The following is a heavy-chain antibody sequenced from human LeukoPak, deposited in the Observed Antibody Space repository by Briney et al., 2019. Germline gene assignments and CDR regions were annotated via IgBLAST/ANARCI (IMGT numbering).Heavy chain of an antibody. CDR2: ISGSGGST. CDR1: GFTFSSYA. D-gene: IGHD3-3*01. J-gene: IGHJ4*02. Sequence: GGSLRLSCAASGFTFSSYAMSWVRQAPWKGLEWVSAISGSGGSTYYADSVKGRFTISRDNSKNTLYLQMNSLRAEDTAVYYCAKHPPQYYDFWSGYYLDYWGQGTLVTVSS. CDR3: AKHPPQYYDFWSGYYLDY. V-gene: IGHV3-23*01.